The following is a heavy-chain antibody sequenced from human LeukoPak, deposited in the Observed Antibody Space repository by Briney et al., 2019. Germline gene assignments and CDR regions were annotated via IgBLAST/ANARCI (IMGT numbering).Heavy chain of an antibody. V-gene: IGHV4-31*11. CDR3: ARDRLGWFGEQPVNYFDY. J-gene: IGHJ4*02. Sequence: PSQTLSLTCAVSGGSISSGGYYWSWIRQHPGKGLEWIGYIYYSGSTYYNPSLKSRVTISVDTSKNQFSLKLSSVTAADTAVYYCARDRLGWFGEQPVNYFDYWGQGTLVTVSS. CDR2: IYYSGST. CDR1: GGSISSGGYY. D-gene: IGHD3-10*01.